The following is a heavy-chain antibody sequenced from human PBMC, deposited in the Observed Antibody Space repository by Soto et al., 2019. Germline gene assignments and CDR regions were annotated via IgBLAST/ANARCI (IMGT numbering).Heavy chain of an antibody. CDR3: ARRQISPPTGGAAVSRGAMDV. Sequence: QVQLVESGGGVVQPGRSLRLSCAASGFTFNNYGMHWVRQAPGKGLEWVAVIWNDGSGYYYANSAKGRFTISRYNSKNTRYVYISSLRAEDRAVYYCARRQISPPTGGAAVSRGAMDVWGQGTTVTVTS. CDR1: GFTFNNYG. CDR2: IWNDGSGY. V-gene: IGHV3-33*01. D-gene: IGHD6-13*01. J-gene: IGHJ6*02.